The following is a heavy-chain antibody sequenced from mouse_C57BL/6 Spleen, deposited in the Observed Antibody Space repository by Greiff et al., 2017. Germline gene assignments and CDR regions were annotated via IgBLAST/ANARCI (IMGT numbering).Heavy chain of an antibody. CDR1: GYSITSGYY. Sequence: EVKLVESGPGLVKPSQSLSLTCSVTGYSITSGYYWNWIRQFPGNKLEWMGYISYDGSNNYNPSFKNRISITRDTSKNQFFLKFNSVTTEDTATYYCAREHYYGSSYDYWGQGTTLTVSS. V-gene: IGHV3-6*01. CDR3: AREHYYGSSYDY. J-gene: IGHJ2*01. D-gene: IGHD1-1*01. CDR2: ISYDGSN.